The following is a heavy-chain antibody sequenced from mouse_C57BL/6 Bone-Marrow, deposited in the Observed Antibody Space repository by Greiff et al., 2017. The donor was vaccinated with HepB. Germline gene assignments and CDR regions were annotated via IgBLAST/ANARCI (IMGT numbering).Heavy chain of an antibody. CDR3: ARDRRFYWYFDV. V-gene: IGHV5-4*01. CDR2: ISDGGSYI. J-gene: IGHJ1*03. CDR1: GFTFSSYA. Sequence: EVKLVESGGGLVKPGGSLKLSCAASGFTFSSYAMSWVRQTPEKRLEWVATISDGGSYIYYPDNVKGRFTISRDNAKNNLYLQMSHLKSEDTAMYYCARDRRFYWYFDVWGTGTTVTVSS.